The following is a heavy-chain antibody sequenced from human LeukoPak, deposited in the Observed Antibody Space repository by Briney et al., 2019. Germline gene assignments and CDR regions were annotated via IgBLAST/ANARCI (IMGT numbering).Heavy chain of an antibody. D-gene: IGHD5-12*01. CDR2: ISWNSGSI. CDR1: GFTFDDYA. V-gene: IGHV3-9*01. J-gene: IGHJ6*02. Sequence: GGSLRLSCAASGFTFDDYAMHWVRQAPGKGLEWVSGISWNSGSIGYADSVKGRFTISKDNAKNSLYLQMNSLRAEDTAVYYCARESGDYSGYDYYYGMDVWGQGTTVTVSS. CDR3: ARESGDYSGYDYYYGMDV.